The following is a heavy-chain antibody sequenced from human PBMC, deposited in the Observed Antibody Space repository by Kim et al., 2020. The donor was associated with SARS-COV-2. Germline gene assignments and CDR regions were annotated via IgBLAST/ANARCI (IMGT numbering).Heavy chain of an antibody. Sequence: GGSLRLSFAVSGFTFKNHDMNWVRQAPGRGLEWVSGISGSGIGTYYADSVKGRFTISKDFSKNMVYMQMNNLRVEDTAVYYCAKRETSSWSYIDYWGQGTLVSVSS. J-gene: IGHJ4*02. CDR3: AKRETSSWSYIDY. V-gene: IGHV3-23*01. CDR2: ISGSGIGT. D-gene: IGHD6-19*01. CDR1: GFTFKNHD.